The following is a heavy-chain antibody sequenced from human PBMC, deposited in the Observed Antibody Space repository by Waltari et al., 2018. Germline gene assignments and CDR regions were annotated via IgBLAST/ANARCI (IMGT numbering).Heavy chain of an antibody. CDR2: IWYDGSNK. Sequence: QVQLVESGGGVAQPGGSLRLSCAASGFAFSSYGMHWVRQAPGKGLEWVAVIWYDGSNKSYADSVKGRFTISRDNSKNTLYLQMNSLRAEDTAVYYCMCFGESFDHWGQGILVTVSS. CDR3: MCFGESFDH. D-gene: IGHD3-10*01. V-gene: IGHV3-33*01. CDR1: GFAFSSYG. J-gene: IGHJ4*02.